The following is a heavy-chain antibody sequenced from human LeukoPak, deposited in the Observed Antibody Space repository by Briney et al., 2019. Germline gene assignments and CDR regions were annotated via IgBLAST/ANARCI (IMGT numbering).Heavy chain of an antibody. CDR2: ISGSGGST. J-gene: IGHJ2*01. V-gene: IGHV3-23*01. Sequence: PGGSLRLSCAASGFTFSSYDMSWVRQAPGKGLEWVSAISGSGGSTYYADSVKGRFTISRDNSKNTLYLQMNSLRAEDTAVYYCARPPLQWLVIDWYFDLWGRGTLVTVSS. CDR1: GFTFSSYD. D-gene: IGHD6-19*01. CDR3: ARPPLQWLVIDWYFDL.